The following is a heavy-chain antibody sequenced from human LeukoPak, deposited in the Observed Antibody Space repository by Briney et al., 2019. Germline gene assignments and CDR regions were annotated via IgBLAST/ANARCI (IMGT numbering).Heavy chain of an antibody. D-gene: IGHD1-26*01. Sequence: ASVKVSCKASGYTFTSYGISWVRQAPGQGLEWMGWVNPNSANTAYAQKFQGRVTMTRNTSISTAYMELSSLRSEDTAVYYCAIKLGSGGFWGQGTLVTVSS. J-gene: IGHJ4*02. V-gene: IGHV1-8*02. CDR1: GYTFTSYG. CDR2: VNPNSANT. CDR3: AIKLGSGGF.